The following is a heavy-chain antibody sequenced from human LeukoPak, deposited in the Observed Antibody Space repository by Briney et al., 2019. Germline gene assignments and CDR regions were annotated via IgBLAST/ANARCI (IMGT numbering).Heavy chain of an antibody. CDR2: IYTSGST. D-gene: IGHD4-23*01. CDR3: ARLVVDYGGNSGYFDY. J-gene: IGHJ4*02. V-gene: IGHV4-4*09. CDR1: GGSISSYY. Sequence: SATLSLTCTVSGGSISSYYWSWIRQPPGKGLEWIGYIYTSGSTNYNPSLKSRVTISVDTSKNQFSLKLSSVTAADTAVYYCARLVVDYGGNSGYFDYWGQGTLVTVSS.